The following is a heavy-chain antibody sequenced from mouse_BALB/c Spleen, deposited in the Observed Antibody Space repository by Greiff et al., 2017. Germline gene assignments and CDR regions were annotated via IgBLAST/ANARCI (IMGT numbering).Heavy chain of an antibody. CDR1: GFAFSSYD. J-gene: IGHJ4*01. CDR3: ASLYYRAMDY. CDR2: ISSGGGST. D-gene: IGHD2-12*01. Sequence: EVQLVESGGGLVKPGGSLKLSCAASGFAFSSYDMSWVRQTPEKRLEWVAYISSGGGSTYYPDTVKGRFTISRDNAKNTLYLQMSSLKSEDTAMYYCASLYYRAMDYWGQGTSVTVSS. V-gene: IGHV5-12-1*01.